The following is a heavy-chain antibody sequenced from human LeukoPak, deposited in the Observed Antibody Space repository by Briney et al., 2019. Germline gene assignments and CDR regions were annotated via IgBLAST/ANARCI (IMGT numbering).Heavy chain of an antibody. CDR1: GFTFSSYW. Sequence: GGSLRLSCAASGFTFSSYWMSWVRQAPGKGLEWVANINQDGSETYYVDSVKGRFTISRDNAKNSLYLQMNSLRADDTAVYYCAREWSSLFDYWGQGTLVTVSS. D-gene: IGHD2-15*01. V-gene: IGHV3-7*01. J-gene: IGHJ4*02. CDR3: AREWSSLFDY. CDR2: INQDGSET.